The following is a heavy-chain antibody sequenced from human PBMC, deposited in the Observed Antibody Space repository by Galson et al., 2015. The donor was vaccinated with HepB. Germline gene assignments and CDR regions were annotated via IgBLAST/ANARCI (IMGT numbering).Heavy chain of an antibody. J-gene: IGHJ6*02. CDR2: IWYDGSNK. CDR1: GFTFSSYG. CDR3: ARPSSIYSNYATYYYGMDV. Sequence: SLRLSCAASGFTFSSYGMHWVRQAPGKGLEWVAVIWYDGSNKYYADSVKGRSTISRDNSKNTLYLQMNSLRAEDTAVYYCARPSSIYSNYATYYYGMDVWGQGTTVTVSS. V-gene: IGHV3-33*01. D-gene: IGHD4-11*01.